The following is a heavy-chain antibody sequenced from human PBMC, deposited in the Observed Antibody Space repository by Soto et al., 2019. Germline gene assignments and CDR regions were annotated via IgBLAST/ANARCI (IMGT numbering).Heavy chain of an antibody. D-gene: IGHD3-22*01. Sequence: QLQLQESGPGLVKPSETLSLTCTVSGGSISSSSYYWGWIRQPPGKGLEWIGSIYYSGSTYYNPSLKSRVTIPVDTSKNQFSLKLSSVTAADTAVYYCARPHPYDTLKVHYAFDIWGQGTMVTVSS. CDR1: GGSISSSSYY. J-gene: IGHJ3*02. V-gene: IGHV4-39*01. CDR3: ARPHPYDTLKVHYAFDI. CDR2: IYYSGST.